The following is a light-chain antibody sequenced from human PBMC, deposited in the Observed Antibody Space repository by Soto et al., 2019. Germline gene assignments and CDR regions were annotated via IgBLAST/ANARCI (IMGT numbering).Light chain of an antibody. CDR2: DVS. Sequence: QSVLTPPASVCGSRGQSSTLSCTGTSSELDGYNYVSWYQYHPHKAPNLMIYDVSNRPSGISNLFSGAKSGNAASLTISGLQAELEADYYCSSFTISRNTVIFGGGTKGTVL. V-gene: IGLV2-14*01. CDR3: SSFTISRNTVI. J-gene: IGLJ2*01. CDR1: SSELDGYNY.